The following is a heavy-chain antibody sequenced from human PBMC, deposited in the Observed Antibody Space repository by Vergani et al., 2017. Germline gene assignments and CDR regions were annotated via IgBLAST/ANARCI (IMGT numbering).Heavy chain of an antibody. V-gene: IGHV4-31*03. CDR3: ASVNFALGGHHPYFDY. J-gene: IGHJ4*02. CDR1: GGSISSGGYY. CDR2: IYYSGST. D-gene: IGHD1-14*01. Sequence: QVQLQESGPGLVKPSQTLSLTCTVSGGSISSGGYYWSWIRQHPGEGLEWIGYIYYSGSTYYNPSLKSRVTISVDTSKNQFSLKLSSVTAADTAVYYCASVNFALGGHHPYFDYWGQGTLVTVSS.